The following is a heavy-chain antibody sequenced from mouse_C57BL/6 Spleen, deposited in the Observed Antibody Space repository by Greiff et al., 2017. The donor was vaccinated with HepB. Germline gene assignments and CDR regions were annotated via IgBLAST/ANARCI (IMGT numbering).Heavy chain of an antibody. D-gene: IGHD4-1*01. V-gene: IGHV1-50*01. CDR1: GYTFTSYW. Sequence: VQLQQPGAELVKPGASVKLSCKASGYTFTSYWMQWVKQRPGQGLEWIGEIDPSDSYTNYNQKFKGKATLTVDTSSSTAYMQLSSLTSEDSAVYYCAITGTKAMDYWGQGTSVTVSS. CDR3: AITGTKAMDY. J-gene: IGHJ4*01. CDR2: IDPSDSYT.